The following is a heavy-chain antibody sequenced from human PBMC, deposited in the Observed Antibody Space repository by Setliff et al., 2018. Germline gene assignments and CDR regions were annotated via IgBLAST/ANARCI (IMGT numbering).Heavy chain of an antibody. CDR2: MYHSRNT. D-gene: IGHD4-17*01. CDR1: GDSINSGHY. J-gene: IGHJ3*02. V-gene: IGHV4-38-2*02. CDR3: ARDAGDGYGVDAYAGGAFDI. Sequence: SETLSLTCVVSGDSINSGHYWGWFRQTPGKGLEWIGSMYHSRNTYYNPSLKSRVTILEDTSKNQFSLKLTSVTAADTAVYYCARDAGDGYGVDAYAGGAFDIWGQGTVVTVSS.